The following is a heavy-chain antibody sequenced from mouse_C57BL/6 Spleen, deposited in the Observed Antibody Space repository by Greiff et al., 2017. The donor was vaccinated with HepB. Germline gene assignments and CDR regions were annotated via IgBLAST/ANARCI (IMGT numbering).Heavy chain of an antibody. J-gene: IGHJ3*01. D-gene: IGHD1-1*01. CDR1: GYAFSSYW. V-gene: IGHV1-80*01. CDR3: ARNSYYYGSSPFAY. Sequence: QVQLKESGAELVKPGASVKISCKASGYAFSSYWMNWVKQRPGKGLEWIGQIYPGDGDTNYNGKFKGKATLTADKSSSTAYMQLSSLTSEDSAVYFCARNSYYYGSSPFAYWGQGTLVTVSA. CDR2: IYPGDGDT.